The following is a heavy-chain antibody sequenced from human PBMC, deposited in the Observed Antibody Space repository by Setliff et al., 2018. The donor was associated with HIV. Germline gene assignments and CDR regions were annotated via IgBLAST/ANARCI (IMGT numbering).Heavy chain of an antibody. J-gene: IGHJ2*01. CDR2: INQSVNT. V-gene: IGHV4-34*01. D-gene: IGHD3-10*01. Sequence: SETLSLTCAVYGGSLSGYYWSWVRQSPGRGLEWIGEINQSVNTNFNPSLKSRLIISVDTSKSQFSLKLTSVTAADTALYYCAREGGQGYSGSGSFYHRNFDLWGRGTLVTVSS. CDR3: AREGGQGYSGSGSFYHRNFDL. CDR1: GGSLSGYY.